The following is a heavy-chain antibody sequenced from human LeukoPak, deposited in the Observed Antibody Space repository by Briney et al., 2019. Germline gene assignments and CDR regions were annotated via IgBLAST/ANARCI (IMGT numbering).Heavy chain of an antibody. CDR2: IWYDGSNK. CDR1: GFTFSSYG. J-gene: IGHJ5*02. Sequence: GGSLRLSCAASGFTFSSYGMHWVRQAPGKGLEWVAVIWYDGSNKYYADSVKGRFTISRDNAKNTVYLQMRSLRAEDAAVYYCARGATASFDPWGQGTLVSVSS. D-gene: IGHD5-12*01. V-gene: IGHV3-33*01. CDR3: ARGATASFDP.